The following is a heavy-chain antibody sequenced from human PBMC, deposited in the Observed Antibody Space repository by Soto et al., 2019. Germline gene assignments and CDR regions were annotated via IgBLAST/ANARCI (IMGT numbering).Heavy chain of an antibody. Sequence: EVQLVESGGGLVKPGGSLRLSCAASGLTFSSYSMNWVRQAPGKGLEWVSLISSASSYKYYADSVKGRFTISRDNAKNSLYLQMNSLRAEDTAVYYCASFHSSGWSGSDRGYWGQGSLVTVSS. CDR1: GLTFSSYS. D-gene: IGHD6-19*01. V-gene: IGHV3-21*01. CDR3: ASFHSSGWSGSDRGY. CDR2: ISSASSYK. J-gene: IGHJ4*02.